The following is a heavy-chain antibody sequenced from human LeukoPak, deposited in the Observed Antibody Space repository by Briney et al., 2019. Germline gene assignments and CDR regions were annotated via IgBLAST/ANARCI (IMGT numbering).Heavy chain of an antibody. D-gene: IGHD3-9*01. V-gene: IGHV1-18*01. J-gene: IGHJ4*02. CDR2: MSTYNGDT. Sequence: ASVKVSCKASGYTFTSYGVSWVRQAPGQGLEWMGWMSTYNGDTDYAQKLQGRITMTTDTSTSTAYMELRRLRSDDTAVYYYARDPGQYYDILTGYYTPYYFDNWGQGTLVTVSS. CDR3: ARDPGQYYDILTGYYTPYYFDN. CDR1: GYTFTSYG.